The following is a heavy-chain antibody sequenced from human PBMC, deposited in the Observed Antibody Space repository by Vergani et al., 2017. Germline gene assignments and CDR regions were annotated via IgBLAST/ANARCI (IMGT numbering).Heavy chain of an antibody. D-gene: IGHD4-17*01. CDR2: IYTSGST. CDR1: GGSISSGSYY. CDR3: ARATVDAFDI. V-gene: IGHV4-61*02. Sequence: QVQLQESGPGLVKPSQTLSLTCTVSGGSISSGSYYWSWIRQPAGKGLEWIGRIYTSGSTNYNPSLKSRVTISVDTSKNQCSLKLSSVTAADTAVYYCARATVDAFDIWGQGTMVTVSS. J-gene: IGHJ3*02.